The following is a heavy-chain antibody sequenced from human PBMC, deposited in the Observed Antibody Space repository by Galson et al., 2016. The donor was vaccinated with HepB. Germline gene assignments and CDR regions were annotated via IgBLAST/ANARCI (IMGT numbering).Heavy chain of an antibody. Sequence: SVKVSCKASGYTFTSYGISWVRQAPGQGLEWMGWISVNKGNTNYAQKLHGRVTMTTDTSTSTAYMELRSLIPDDTAVYYFAREGRGRYGDYGYYFYGMDVWGQGTTVTVSS. CDR2: ISVNKGNT. CDR1: GYTFTSYG. J-gene: IGHJ6*02. V-gene: IGHV1-18*01. CDR3: AREGRGRYGDYGYYFYGMDV. D-gene: IGHD4-17*01.